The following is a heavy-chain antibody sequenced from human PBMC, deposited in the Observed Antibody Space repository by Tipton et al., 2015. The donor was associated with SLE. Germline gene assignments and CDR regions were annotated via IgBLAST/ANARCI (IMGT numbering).Heavy chain of an antibody. CDR3: ARVAFDSSGYYFSFDY. D-gene: IGHD3-22*01. Sequence: TLSLTCTVSGGSISTSSYYWGWIRQPPGKGLEWIGTIYYRGTTYYNPSLRSRVTVSVDTSKNQFSLNLNSVTAADTAVYYCARVAFDSSGYYFSFDYWGQGTLVTVSS. J-gene: IGHJ4*02. CDR2: IYYRGTT. CDR1: GGSISTSSYY. V-gene: IGHV4-39*01.